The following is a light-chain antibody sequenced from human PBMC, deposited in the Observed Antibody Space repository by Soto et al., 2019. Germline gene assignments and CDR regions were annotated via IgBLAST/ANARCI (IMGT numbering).Light chain of an antibody. CDR3: QQYNNLPPT. J-gene: IGKJ1*01. Sequence: EIVMTQSPATLSVAPGERATLSCRASQTVTSNLAWYQQKPGQGPRLLINGPSTRATGISARFSGSGSVTEFTLTISSLQSEDFAVYSCQQYNNLPPTFGQGTKVEIK. CDR2: GPS. V-gene: IGKV3-15*01. CDR1: QTVTSN.